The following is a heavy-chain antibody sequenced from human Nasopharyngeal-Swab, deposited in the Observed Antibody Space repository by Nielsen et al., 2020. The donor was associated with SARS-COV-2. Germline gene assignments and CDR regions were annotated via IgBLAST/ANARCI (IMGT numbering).Heavy chain of an antibody. J-gene: IGHJ4*02. CDR1: GGSFSDYY. CDR2: INHSGST. V-gene: IGHV4-34*01. D-gene: IGHD6-6*01. Sequence: SETLSLTCAVYGGSFSDYYWSWIRQPPGKGLEWIGEINHSGSTNYNPSLKSRVTISVDTSKNQFSLKLSSVTAADTAVYYCARGQYSSSFPPNFDYWGQGTLVTVSS. CDR3: ARGQYSSSFPPNFDY.